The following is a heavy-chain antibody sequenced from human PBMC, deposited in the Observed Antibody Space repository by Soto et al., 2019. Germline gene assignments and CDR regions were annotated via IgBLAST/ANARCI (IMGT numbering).Heavy chain of an antibody. D-gene: IGHD3-10*01. CDR1: GFTFSSYA. CDR2: ISGSGDST. Sequence: GSLRLSCAASGFTFSSYAMNWVRQAPGKGLEWVSIISGSGDSTYYADSVKGRFTISRDNTKNTLYLQMNSLRAEDTAVYYCANKFFSGSGSYRGWFDPWGQGTLVTVSS. J-gene: IGHJ5*02. CDR3: ANKFFSGSGSYRGWFDP. V-gene: IGHV3-23*01.